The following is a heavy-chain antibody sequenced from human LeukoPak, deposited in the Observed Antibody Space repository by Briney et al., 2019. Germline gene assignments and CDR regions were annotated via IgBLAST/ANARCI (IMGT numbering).Heavy chain of an antibody. D-gene: IGHD2-15*01. Sequence: GSLRLSCAASGFTFSSYAMSWVRQAPGKGLEWVSGISGSGDNTYYADSVKGRFTISRDNSKNSLYLQMNSPRAEDTAVYYCARADCSGGSCYTRHGGDAFDIWGQGTMVTVSS. CDR2: ISGSGDNT. CDR1: GFTFSSYA. J-gene: IGHJ3*02. V-gene: IGHV3-23*01. CDR3: ARADCSGGSCYTRHGGDAFDI.